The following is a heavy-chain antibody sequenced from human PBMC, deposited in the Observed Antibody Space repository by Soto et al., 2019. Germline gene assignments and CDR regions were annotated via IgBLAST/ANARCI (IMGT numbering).Heavy chain of an antibody. Sequence: QVQLVESGGGVVQPGRSLRLSCAASGFTFSSYAMHWVRQAPGKGLEWVAVISYDGSNKYYADSVKGRFTISRDNSKNTLDLQMNSLRAEDTAVYYCARDKDYDSSGGGFDYWGQGTLVTVSS. J-gene: IGHJ4*02. CDR2: ISYDGSNK. V-gene: IGHV3-30-3*01. CDR1: GFTFSSYA. D-gene: IGHD3-22*01. CDR3: ARDKDYDSSGGGFDY.